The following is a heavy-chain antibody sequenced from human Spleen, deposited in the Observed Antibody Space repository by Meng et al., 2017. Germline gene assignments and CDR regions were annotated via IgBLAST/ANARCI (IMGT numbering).Heavy chain of an antibody. D-gene: IGHD4-17*01. J-gene: IGHJ5*01. V-gene: IGHV1-69*06. Sequence: VSLVACGAGGKGPVSSVKVPFKAPGGTFNSYAISWVRQAPGQGLEWMGGIIPIFGTANYAQKFQGRVTITADRSTATAYMDLSSLRSEDTAIYYCARGPSIYGDYNWFDSWGQGTLVTVSS. CDR3: ARGPSIYGDYNWFDS. CDR1: GGTFNSYA. CDR2: IIPIFGTA.